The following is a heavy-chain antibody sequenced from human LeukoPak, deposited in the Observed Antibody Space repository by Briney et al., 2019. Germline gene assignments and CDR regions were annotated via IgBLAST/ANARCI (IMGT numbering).Heavy chain of an antibody. J-gene: IGHJ3*02. Sequence: SETLSLTCAVYGGSFSGYYWSWLRQPPGKGLEWIGEINHSGSTNYNPSLKSRVTISVDTSKNQFSLNLSSVTAADTAVYYCARRCSGPTCYTDAYDIWGQGTMVTVSS. CDR1: GGSFSGYY. CDR3: ARRCSGPTCYTDAYDI. V-gene: IGHV4-34*01. CDR2: INHSGST. D-gene: IGHD2-2*02.